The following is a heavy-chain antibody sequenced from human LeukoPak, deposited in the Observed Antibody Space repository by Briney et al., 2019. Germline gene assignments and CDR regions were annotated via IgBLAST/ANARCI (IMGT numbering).Heavy chain of an antibody. J-gene: IGHJ3*02. V-gene: IGHV3-30*02. D-gene: IGHD6-13*01. Sequence: PGGSLRLSCAASGFTFSSYGMHWVRQAPGKGLEWVAFIRYDGSNKYYADSVKGRFTISRDNSKNTPYLQMNSLRAEDTAVYYCAKGGGYSSSWYGIWGQGTMVTVSS. CDR1: GFTFSSYG. CDR3: AKGGGYSSSWYGI. CDR2: IRYDGSNK.